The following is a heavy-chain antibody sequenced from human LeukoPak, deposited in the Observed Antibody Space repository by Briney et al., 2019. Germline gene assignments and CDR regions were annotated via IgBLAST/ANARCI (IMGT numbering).Heavy chain of an antibody. Sequence: GGSLRLSCAASGFTFSGYWMTWVRQAPGKGLEWVANIKHDGSVENYVDSVKGRFTISRDNAKNSLYLQMNSLRAEDTAVYYCTRGGSYSAIWGQGTLVTVSS. CDR3: TRGGSYSAI. CDR1: GFTFSGYW. V-gene: IGHV3-7*04. J-gene: IGHJ4*02. D-gene: IGHD1-26*01. CDR2: IKHDGSVE.